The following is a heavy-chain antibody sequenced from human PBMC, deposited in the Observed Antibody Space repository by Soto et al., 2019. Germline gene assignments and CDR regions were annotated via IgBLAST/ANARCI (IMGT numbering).Heavy chain of an antibody. CDR3: ARGNLRGYYGSGSYYFL. CDR1: GGSFSGYF. V-gene: IGHV4-34*01. Sequence: PSETLSLTCAVYGGSFSGYFWSWIRQPPGKGLEWIGEINHSANTNYNPSLKSRVTISVDTSKNQFSLKLSSVTAADTAVYYCARGNLRGYYGSGSYYFLWGQGTLVTVSS. D-gene: IGHD3-10*01. J-gene: IGHJ4*02. CDR2: INHSANT.